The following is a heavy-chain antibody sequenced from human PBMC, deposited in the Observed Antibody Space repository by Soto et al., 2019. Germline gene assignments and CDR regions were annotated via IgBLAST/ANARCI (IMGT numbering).Heavy chain of an antibody. CDR2: ISYDGSNK. V-gene: IGHV3-30*18. CDR1: GFTFSSYG. D-gene: IGHD2-15*01. J-gene: IGHJ4*02. CDR3: AKETYSGPLDY. Sequence: QVQLVESGGGVVQPGRSLRLSCAASGFTFSSYGMHWVRQAPGKGLEWVAVISYDGSNKNYADSVKGRLTISRDNSKNTPYLQMNSLRAEDTAVYYCAKETYSGPLDYWGQGTLVTVSS.